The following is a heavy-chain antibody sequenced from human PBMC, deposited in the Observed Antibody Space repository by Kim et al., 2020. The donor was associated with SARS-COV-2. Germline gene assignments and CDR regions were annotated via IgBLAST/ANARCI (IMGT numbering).Heavy chain of an antibody. CDR2: IKQDGSEK. Sequence: GGSLRLSCAASGFTFSSYWMSWVRQAPGKGLEWVANIKQDGSEKYYVDSVKGRFTISRDNAKNSLYLQMNSLRAEDTAVYYCASSSWYGTLDYWGQGTLVTVSS. CDR1: GFTFSSYW. V-gene: IGHV3-7*01. CDR3: ASSSWYGTLDY. J-gene: IGHJ4*02. D-gene: IGHD6-13*01.